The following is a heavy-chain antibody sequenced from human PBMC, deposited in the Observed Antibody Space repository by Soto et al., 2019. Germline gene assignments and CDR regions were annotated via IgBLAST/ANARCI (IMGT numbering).Heavy chain of an antibody. CDR2: TPNSGSP. V-gene: IGHV4-31*03. Sequence: QVQLQESGPGLVKPSQTLSLTCTVSGGSISSGTYYWSWIRQHPGKVLEWIGYTPNSGSPYYNPSLKSRIAISVDTSKNHVSLQVNSVTAADTAVYYCARSRQYYSGSGRAWGKTFDIWGQGTMVTVSS. CDR3: ARSRQYYSGSGRAWGKTFDI. D-gene: IGHD3-10*01. CDR1: GGSISSGTYY. J-gene: IGHJ3*02.